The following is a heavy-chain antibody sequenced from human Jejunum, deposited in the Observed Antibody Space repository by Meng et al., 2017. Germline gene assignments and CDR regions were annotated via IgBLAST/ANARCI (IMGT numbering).Heavy chain of an antibody. CDR2: ISSSGTPI. J-gene: IGHJ4*02. V-gene: IGHV3-48*03. CDR1: GFTFSTYE. Sequence: GESLKISCAASGFTFSTYELTWVRQAPGKGLDWVSYISSSGTPITYADSVKGRFTISRDKAKNSLYLQMNSLRAEDTAVYYCAGAPQFTGSPFYWGQGALVTVSS. D-gene: IGHD1-26*01. CDR3: AGAPQFTGSPFY.